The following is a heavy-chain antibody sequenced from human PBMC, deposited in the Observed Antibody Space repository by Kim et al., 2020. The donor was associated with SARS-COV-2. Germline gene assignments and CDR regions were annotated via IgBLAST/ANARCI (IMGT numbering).Heavy chain of an antibody. V-gene: IGHV3-33*06. J-gene: IGHJ3*02. CDR1: GFTFSSYG. CDR2: IWYDGSNK. CDR3: AKTTINYDYIWGSYRLGAFDI. Sequence: GSLRLSCAASGFTFSSYGMHWVRQAPGKGLEWVAVIWYDGSNKYYADSVKGRFTISRDNSKNTLYLQMNSLRAEDTAVYYCAKTTINYDYIWGSYRLGAFDIWGQGTMVTVSS. D-gene: IGHD3-16*02.